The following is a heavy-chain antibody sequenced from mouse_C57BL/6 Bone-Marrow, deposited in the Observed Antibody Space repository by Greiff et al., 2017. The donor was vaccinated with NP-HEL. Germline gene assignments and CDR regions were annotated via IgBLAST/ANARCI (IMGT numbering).Heavy chain of an antibody. V-gene: IGHV5-4*01. J-gene: IGHJ2*01. CDR2: ISDGGSYT. D-gene: IGHD1-1*01. Sequence: EVKLQESGGGLVKPGGSLKLSCAASGFTFSSYAMSWVRQTPEKRLEWVATISDGGSYTYYPDNVKGRFTISRDNAKNNLYLQMSHLKSEDTAMYYCARENGSRYFDYWGQGTTLTVSS. CDR3: ARENGSRYFDY. CDR1: GFTFSSYA.